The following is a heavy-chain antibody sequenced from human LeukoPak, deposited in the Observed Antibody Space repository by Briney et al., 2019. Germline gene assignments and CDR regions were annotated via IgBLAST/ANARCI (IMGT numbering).Heavy chain of an antibody. CDR1: GGSFSGYY. D-gene: IGHD2-2*01. Sequence: SETLSLTCAVYGGSFSGYYWSWIRQPPGKGLEWIGEINHSGSTNYNPSLKSRVTISVDTSKNQFSLKLSSVTAADTAVYYCARLRKYYASPSGYYYYMDVWGKGTTVTISS. CDR2: INHSGST. V-gene: IGHV4-34*01. J-gene: IGHJ6*03. CDR3: ARLRKYYASPSGYYYYMDV.